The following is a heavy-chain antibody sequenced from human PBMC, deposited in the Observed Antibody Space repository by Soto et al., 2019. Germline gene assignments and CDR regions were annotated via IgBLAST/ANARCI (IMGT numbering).Heavy chain of an antibody. Sequence: QVHLVQSGAEVRKPGASVKVSCQAFGYTFTRYNINRVRQAPGQGLEWMGWISAYNGNTNYSEKFQGRVTMSADTTTSTAYMDLRSLTSDDTAVYYCARDRPGRKYGDQPFDYWGQGTLVTVSS. CDR3: ARDRPGRKYGDQPFDY. D-gene: IGHD4-17*01. CDR2: ISAYNGNT. CDR1: GYTFTRYN. J-gene: IGHJ4*02. V-gene: IGHV1-18*01.